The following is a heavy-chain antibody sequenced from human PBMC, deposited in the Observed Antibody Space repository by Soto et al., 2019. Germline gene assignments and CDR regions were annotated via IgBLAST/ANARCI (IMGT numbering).Heavy chain of an antibody. CDR1: GFTFINYV. CDR2: ISGDGRTT. D-gene: IGHD3-10*01. J-gene: IGHJ4*02. V-gene: IGHV3-23*01. Sequence: EVQVLESGGGLVPPGGSLRLSCTASGFTFINYVMTWVRQAPGKGLEWVSSISGDGRTTFYADSVRGRFTISRDNSRNTVSLEVNSLRAEDTALYFCAKYFASGSYYHFDSWGQGTLVTVSS. CDR3: AKYFASGSYYHFDS.